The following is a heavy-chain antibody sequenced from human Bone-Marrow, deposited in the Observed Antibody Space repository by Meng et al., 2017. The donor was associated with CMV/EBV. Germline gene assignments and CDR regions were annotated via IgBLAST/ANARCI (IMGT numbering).Heavy chain of an antibody. D-gene: IGHD3-3*01. J-gene: IGHJ4*02. CDR3: AGYDFWSGYPS. CDR1: GGSISSSSYY. Sequence: SETLSLTCTVSGGSISSSSYYWGWIRQPPGKGLEWIGTRDYGGNTYYHPSLKSRVTISVDTSKNQFSLKLSSVTAADTAVYYCAGYDFWSGYPSWGQGTLVTVSS. V-gene: IGHV4-39*07. CDR2: RDYGGNT.